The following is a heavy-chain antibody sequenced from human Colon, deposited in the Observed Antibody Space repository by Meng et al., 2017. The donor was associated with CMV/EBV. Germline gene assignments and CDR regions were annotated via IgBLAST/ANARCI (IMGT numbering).Heavy chain of an antibody. CDR2: IYDADNT. CDR1: GFTFSSYG. D-gene: IGHD2-2*01. CDR3: VTKRAKYCSTGPCPGYFDN. J-gene: IGHJ4*02. V-gene: IGHV3-NL1*01. Sequence: GESLKISCAASGFTFSSYGMHWVRQAPGKGLEWVSIIYDADNTFYADSVRGRFTISRDRSRNTLFLELNSLINGDTAVYYCVTKRAKYCSTGPCPGYFDNWGQGTLVTVSS.